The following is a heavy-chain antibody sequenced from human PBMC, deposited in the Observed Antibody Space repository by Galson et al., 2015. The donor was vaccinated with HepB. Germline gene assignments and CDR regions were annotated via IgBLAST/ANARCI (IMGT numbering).Heavy chain of an antibody. Sequence: VKVSCKASGGTFSSYTISWVRQAPGQGLEWMGRIIPIFGIANYAQKFQGRVTIAADKSTSTAYMELSSLRSEDTAVYYCARYISLSRYFDYWGQGTLVTVAS. V-gene: IGHV1-69*02. CDR2: IIPIFGIA. CDR3: ARYISLSRYFDY. D-gene: IGHD3-9*01. J-gene: IGHJ4*02. CDR1: GGTFSSYT.